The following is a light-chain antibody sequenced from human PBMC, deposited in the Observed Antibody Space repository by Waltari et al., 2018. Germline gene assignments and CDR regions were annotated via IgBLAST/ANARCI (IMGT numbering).Light chain of an antibody. CDR1: ALPQQY. CDR2: KDI. J-gene: IGLJ2*01. Sequence: SSELTQPPSVSVSPGQTARIPCSGDALPQQYVYWYQQKTVQAPVQVMAKDIERPSGIPERFSGSNSGTTVTLIITGVQAEDEADYYCQSADIDGLYVVFGSGTKLTVL. V-gene: IGLV3-25*03. CDR3: QSADIDGLYVV.